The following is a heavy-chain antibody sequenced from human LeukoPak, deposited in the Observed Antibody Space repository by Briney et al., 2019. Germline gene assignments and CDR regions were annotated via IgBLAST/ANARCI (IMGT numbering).Heavy chain of an antibody. J-gene: IGHJ4*02. CDR2: IYYSGST. CDR3: ARGSRLLWFGELDY. V-gene: IGHV4-30-4*01. D-gene: IGHD3-10*01. Sequence: SETLSLTCTVSGGSISSGDYYWSWIRQPPGKGLEWIGYIYYSGSTNYNPSLKSRVTISVGTSKNQFSLKLSSVTAADTAVYYCARGSRLLWFGELDYWGQGTLVTVSS. CDR1: GGSISSGDYY.